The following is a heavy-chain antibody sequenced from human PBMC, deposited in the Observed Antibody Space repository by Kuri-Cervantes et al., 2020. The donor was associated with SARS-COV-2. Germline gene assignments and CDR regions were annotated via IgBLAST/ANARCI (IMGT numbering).Heavy chain of an antibody. J-gene: IGHJ4*02. CDR3: ARDQLSFTIFGVVITYFDY. CDR1: GYTFTSYD. V-gene: IGHV1-8*03. D-gene: IGHD3-3*01. Sequence: ASVKVSCKASGYTFTSYDINWVRQATGQGLEWMGWMNPNSGNTGYAQKFQGRVTITRNTSISTAYMELSSLRSDDTAVYYCARDQLSFTIFGVVITYFDYWGQGTLVTVSS. CDR2: MNPNSGNT.